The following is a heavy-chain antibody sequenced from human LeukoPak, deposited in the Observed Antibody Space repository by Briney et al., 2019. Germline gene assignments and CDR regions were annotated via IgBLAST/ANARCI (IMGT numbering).Heavy chain of an antibody. CDR2: LNWNGGIT. Sequence: GGSLRLSCAASGFAFDDYGMSWVRQAPGKGLEWVSGLNWNGGITAYADSVRGRFTVSRDNAKNSLYLQMNSLRVEDTALYYCARGIGYCSGGSCNVGDYWGQGTLVTVSS. CDR1: GFAFDDYG. J-gene: IGHJ4*02. D-gene: IGHD2-15*01. CDR3: ARGIGYCSGGSCNVGDY. V-gene: IGHV3-20*04.